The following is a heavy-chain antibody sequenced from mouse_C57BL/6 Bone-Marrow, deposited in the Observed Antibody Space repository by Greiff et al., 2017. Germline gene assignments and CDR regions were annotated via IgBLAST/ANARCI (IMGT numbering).Heavy chain of an antibody. CDR2: ISYDGSN. V-gene: IGHV3-6*01. J-gene: IGHJ4*01. CDR1: GYSITSGYY. D-gene: IGHD2-4*01. Sequence: VQLQESGPGLVKPSQSLSLTCSVTGYSITSGYYWNWIRQFPGNKLEWMGYISYDGSNNYNPSLKNRISITRDTSKNQFFLKLNSVTTEDTATYYCASHDYPYAMDYWGQGTSVTVSS. CDR3: ASHDYPYAMDY.